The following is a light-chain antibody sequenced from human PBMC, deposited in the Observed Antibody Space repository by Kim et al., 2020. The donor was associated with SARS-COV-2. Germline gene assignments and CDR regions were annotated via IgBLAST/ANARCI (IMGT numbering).Light chain of an antibody. J-gene: IGLJ3*02. CDR3: AVWDDSLKQGV. Sequence: ELTQPPSASGTPGQRVTISCSGSSSNIGSNNVVWYQQLPVAAPNLLIYSNNQRPSGIPDRFSGSRSGTSASLAISGLQSGDEAAYYCAVWDDSLKQGVFGGGTQLTVL. CDR1: SSNIGSNN. V-gene: IGLV1-44*01. CDR2: SNN.